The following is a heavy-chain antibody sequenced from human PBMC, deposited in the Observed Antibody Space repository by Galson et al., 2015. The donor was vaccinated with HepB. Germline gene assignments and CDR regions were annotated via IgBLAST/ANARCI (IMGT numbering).Heavy chain of an antibody. D-gene: IGHD4-17*01. Sequence: SVKVSCKASGYTFTGYYMHWVRQAPGQGLEWMGRINPNSGGTNYAQKFQGRVTMTRDTSISTAYMELSRLRSDDTVVYCCARARNYGDYRYYFDYWGQGTLVTVSS. V-gene: IGHV1-2*05. J-gene: IGHJ4*02. CDR3: ARARNYGDYRYYFDY. CDR2: INPNSGGT. CDR1: GYTFTGYY.